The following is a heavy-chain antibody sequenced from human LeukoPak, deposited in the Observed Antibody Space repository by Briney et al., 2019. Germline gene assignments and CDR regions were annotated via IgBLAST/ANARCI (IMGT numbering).Heavy chain of an antibody. CDR2: FDPEDGET. J-gene: IGHJ4*02. CDR3: ATDQINCSSTSCYVY. D-gene: IGHD2-2*01. CDR1: GYTLTELS. V-gene: IGHV1-24*01. Sequence: ASVKVSCTVSGYTLTELSMHWVRQAPGKGLEWMGGFDPEDGETIYAQKFQGRVTMTEDTSTDTAYMELSSLRSEDTAVYYCATDQINCSSTSCYVYWGQGTLVTVSS.